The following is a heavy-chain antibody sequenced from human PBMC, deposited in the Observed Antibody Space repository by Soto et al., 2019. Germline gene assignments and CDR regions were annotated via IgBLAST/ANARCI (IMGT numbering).Heavy chain of an antibody. V-gene: IGHV3-33*01. J-gene: IGHJ4*02. CDR3: ARDGAYSSGQNSFDY. D-gene: IGHD6-19*01. Sequence: GSLRLSCAASGFTFSSYGMHWVRQAPGKGLEWVAVIWYDGSNKYYADSVKGRFTISRDNSKNTLYLQMNSLRAEDTAVYYCARDGAYSSGQNSFDYWGQGTLVTVSS. CDR2: IWYDGSNK. CDR1: GFTFSSYG.